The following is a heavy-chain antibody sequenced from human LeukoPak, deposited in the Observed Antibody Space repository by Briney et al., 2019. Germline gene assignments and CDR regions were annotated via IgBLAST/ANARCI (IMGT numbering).Heavy chain of an antibody. Sequence: SETLSLTCTVSGGSISSYYWSWIRQPAGKGLEWIGRIYTSGSTNYNPSLKSRVTMSVDTSKNQFSLKLSSVTAADTAVYYCARGSRLKDTDPTSLDYWGQGTLVTVSS. CDR2: IYTSGST. CDR3: ARGSRLKDTDPTSLDY. CDR1: GGSISSYY. J-gene: IGHJ4*02. D-gene: IGHD5-18*01. V-gene: IGHV4-4*07.